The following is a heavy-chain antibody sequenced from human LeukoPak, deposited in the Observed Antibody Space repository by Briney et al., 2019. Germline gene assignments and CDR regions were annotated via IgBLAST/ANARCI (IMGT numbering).Heavy chain of an antibody. Sequence: PGGSLRLSCAASGFTFSSYSMSWVRQAPGKGLEWVANIKQDGSEKYYVDSVKGRFTISRDNAKNPLYLQMNSLRAEDTAVYYCARDSALYSSSWSLGLYYGMDVWGQGTTVTVSS. CDR2: IKQDGSEK. V-gene: IGHV3-7*01. CDR3: ARDSALYSSSWSLGLYYGMDV. CDR1: GFTFSSYS. J-gene: IGHJ6*02. D-gene: IGHD6-13*01.